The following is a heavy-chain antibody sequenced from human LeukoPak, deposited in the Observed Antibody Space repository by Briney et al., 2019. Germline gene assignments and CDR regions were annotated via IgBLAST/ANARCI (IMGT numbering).Heavy chain of an antibody. CDR1: GFTFSSSE. CDR2: ISSGGSNI. J-gene: IGHJ4*02. D-gene: IGHD5-12*01. V-gene: IGHV3-48*03. CDR3: DYHGN. Sequence: QPGGSLRLSCAASGFTFSSSEMNWVRPAPGKGLEWVSYISSGGSNIYYPDSVKGRFTISRDNTKNSLYLQMNSLRDEDTAVYYYDYHGNWGQGTLVTVSS.